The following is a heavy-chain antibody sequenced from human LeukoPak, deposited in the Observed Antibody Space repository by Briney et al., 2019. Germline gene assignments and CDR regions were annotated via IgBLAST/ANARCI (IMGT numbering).Heavy chain of an antibody. CDR1: GFTFSSYA. CDR3: ARDGGDYGGNSGSV. J-gene: IGHJ4*02. CDR2: ISGSGGST. Sequence: GGSLRLSCAASGFTFSSYAMSWVRQAPGKGLEWVSAISGSGGSTYYADSVKGRFTISRDNAKNSLYLQMNSLRAEDTAVYYCARDGGDYGGNSGSVWGQGTLVTVSS. V-gene: IGHV3-23*01. D-gene: IGHD4-23*01.